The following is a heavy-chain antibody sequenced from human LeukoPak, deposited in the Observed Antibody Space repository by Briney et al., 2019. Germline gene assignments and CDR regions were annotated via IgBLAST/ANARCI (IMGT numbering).Heavy chain of an antibody. V-gene: IGHV5-51*01. Sequence: GESLKISCKGSGYSFTYWIGWVRQMPGKGLEWMGIIHPGDSDTRYSPSFQGHVTISVDKSINTAYLQWSSLKSSDTAVYYCARRDGTAKFYFDYWGQGTLVTVSS. CDR1: GYSFTYW. CDR3: ARRDGTAKFYFDY. CDR2: IHPGDSDT. D-gene: IGHD5-24*01. J-gene: IGHJ4*02.